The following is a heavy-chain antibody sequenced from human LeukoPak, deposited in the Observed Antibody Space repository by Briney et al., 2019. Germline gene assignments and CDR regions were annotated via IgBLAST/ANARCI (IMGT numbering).Heavy chain of an antibody. J-gene: IGHJ4*02. CDR1: GYTFTSNY. V-gene: IGHV1-46*01. Sequence: ASVRVSCKAFGYTFTSNYMHWVRQAPGQGPEWMGVISPSGGSTTYAQKFQGRVTLTRDMSTSTDYLELSSLRSEDTAVYYCARCIVGATGGDYWGRGTLVTVSS. CDR3: ARCIVGATGGDY. CDR2: ISPSGGST. D-gene: IGHD1-26*01.